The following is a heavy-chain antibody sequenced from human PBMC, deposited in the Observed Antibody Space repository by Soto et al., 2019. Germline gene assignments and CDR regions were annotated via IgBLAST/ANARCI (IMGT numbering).Heavy chain of an antibody. D-gene: IGHD2-15*01. CDR2: IYSGGST. CDR1: GFTVSSNY. CDR3: ARDSQNCSGGSCYRGHYYYYYYYMDV. Sequence: GGSLRLSCAASGFTVSSNYMSWVRQAPGKGLEWVSVIYSGGSTYYADSVKGRFTISRDNSKNTLYLQMNSLRAEDTAVYYCARDSQNCSGGSCYRGHYYYYYYYMDVWGKGTTVTVSS. J-gene: IGHJ6*03. V-gene: IGHV3-66*01.